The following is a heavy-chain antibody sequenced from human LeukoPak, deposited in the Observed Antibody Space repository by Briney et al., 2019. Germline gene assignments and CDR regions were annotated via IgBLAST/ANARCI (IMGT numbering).Heavy chain of an antibody. J-gene: IGHJ4*02. CDR1: GFTFSSYA. CDR3: ARGTVWSGYDSVDY. D-gene: IGHD3-3*01. Sequence: GGSLRLSCVASGFTFSSYAMSWVRQSAGMGLEWLSAMSNSGGLEYYAASVRGRFTISRDNSKNTLYLQMNSLRVDDTAVYYCARGTVWSGYDSVDYWGQGTLVTVSS. V-gene: IGHV3-23*01. CDR2: MSNSGGLE.